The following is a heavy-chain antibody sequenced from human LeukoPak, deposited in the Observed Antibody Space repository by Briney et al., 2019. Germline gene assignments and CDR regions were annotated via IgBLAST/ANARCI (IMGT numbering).Heavy chain of an antibody. CDR3: ARVGWFGEMYFDL. CDR2: IHPDSGGT. J-gene: IGHJ2*01. D-gene: IGHD3-10*01. CDR1: GYTFSSYG. V-gene: IGHV1-2*02. Sequence: ASVKVSCKASGYTFSSYGISWVRQAPGQGLEWIGWIHPDSGGTNYLETFQGRVTMTRDTSVTTIYMELNNLRSDDTAVYYCARVGWFGEMYFDLWGRGTLVSVSP.